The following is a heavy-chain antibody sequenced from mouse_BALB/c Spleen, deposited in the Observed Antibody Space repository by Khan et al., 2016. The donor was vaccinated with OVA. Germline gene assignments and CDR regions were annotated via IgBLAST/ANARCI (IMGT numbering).Heavy chain of an antibody. CDR3: TIGNYPYYTMAY. V-gene: IGHV1S81*02. CDR2: INPNNGDS. Sequence: VKLQESGAELMKPGASVKLSCKASGYTFTRYWMHWVKLRPGQGFEWIGEINPNNGDSNYNEKFKRKATLTVDKSSSTAYMQLSSLTSEDSAVYYCTIGNYPYYTMAYWGQGTSVTVSS. CDR1: GYTFTRYW. J-gene: IGHJ4*01. D-gene: IGHD2-1*01.